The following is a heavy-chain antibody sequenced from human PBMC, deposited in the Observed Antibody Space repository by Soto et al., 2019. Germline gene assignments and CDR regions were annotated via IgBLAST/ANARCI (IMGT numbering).Heavy chain of an antibody. CDR2: VYYSGST. V-gene: IGHV4-31*03. CDR3: ARDRHGDEIDY. Sequence: QVQLQESGPGLVKPSQTLSLTCTVSGASISSGTYYWTWIRQHPGKGLEWIGYVYYSGSTYYNLSLKSRLTMSVDTSKNQFSLKLSSVSAADTAVYFCARDRHGDEIDYWGQGTLVTVSS. CDR1: GASISSGTYY. J-gene: IGHJ4*02. D-gene: IGHD4-17*01.